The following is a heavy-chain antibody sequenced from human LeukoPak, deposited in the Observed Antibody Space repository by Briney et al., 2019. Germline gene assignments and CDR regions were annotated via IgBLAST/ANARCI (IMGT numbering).Heavy chain of an antibody. CDR2: ISYDGSNK. CDR3: AKDSGNYYDSSGYYTQGY. J-gene: IGHJ4*02. Sequence: PGGSLRLSCAASGFTFSSYAMHWVRQAPGKGLEWVAVISYDGSNKYYADSVKGRFTISRDNSKNTLYLQMNSLRAEDTAVYYCAKDSGNYYDSSGYYTQGYWGQGTLVTVSS. D-gene: IGHD3-22*01. CDR1: GFTFSSYA. V-gene: IGHV3-30-3*01.